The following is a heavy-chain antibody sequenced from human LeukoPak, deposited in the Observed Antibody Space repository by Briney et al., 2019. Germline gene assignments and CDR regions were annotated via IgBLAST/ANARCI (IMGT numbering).Heavy chain of an antibody. CDR2: IKRKSDGGTT. J-gene: IGHJ6*02. CDR1: GFTFSNAW. V-gene: IGHV3-15*01. CDR3: ARDDHPSDFWSGYYPYGMDV. Sequence: GGPLRLSCAASGFTFSNAWMSWVSQAPGKGLEWVGRIKRKSDGGTTDYAAPVKGRFTISRDNAKNSLYLQMNSLRAEDTAVYYCARDDHPSDFWSGYYPYGMDVWGQGTTVTVSS. D-gene: IGHD3-3*01.